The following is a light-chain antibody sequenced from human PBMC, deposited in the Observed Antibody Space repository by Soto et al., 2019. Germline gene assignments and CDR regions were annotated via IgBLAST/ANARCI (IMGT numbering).Light chain of an antibody. CDR2: EGS. Sequence: QSALTQPASVSGSPGQSITISCAGSGSDVGSYKFVSWYQHHPGKAPKFIIYEGSKRPSGVSNRFSGSKSGNTASLTISGLQAEDEAEYYCCSYAGSSTIIFGGGTKLTVL. CDR1: GSDVGSYKF. CDR3: CSYAGSSTII. V-gene: IGLV2-23*03. J-gene: IGLJ2*01.